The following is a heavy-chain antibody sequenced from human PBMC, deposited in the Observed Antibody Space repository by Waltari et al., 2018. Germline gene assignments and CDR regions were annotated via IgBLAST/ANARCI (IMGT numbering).Heavy chain of an antibody. CDR2: ISSSSSTI. D-gene: IGHD3-16*01. Sequence: EVQLVESGGGLVQPGGSLRLSCAASGFTFSSHSMNWVRQAPGKGLEWVSYISSSSSTIYYADSVKGRFTISRDNAKNSLYLQMNSLRAEDTAVYYCARDGVKSGPDAFDIWGQGTMVTVSS. J-gene: IGHJ3*02. V-gene: IGHV3-48*04. CDR3: ARDGVKSGPDAFDI. CDR1: GFTFSSHS.